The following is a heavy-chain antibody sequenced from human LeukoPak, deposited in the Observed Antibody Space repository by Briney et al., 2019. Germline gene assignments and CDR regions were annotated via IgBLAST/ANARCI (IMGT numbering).Heavy chain of an antibody. CDR1: GYTLTELS. J-gene: IGHJ4*02. Sequence: ASVKVSCKVSGYTLTELSMHWVRQAPGKGLEWMGGFDPEDGETIYAQKFQGRVTMTEDTSTDTAYMELSSLRSEDTAVYYCATYDTLTGYHNYFDYWGQGTLVTVSS. D-gene: IGHD3-9*01. CDR3: ATYDTLTGYHNYFDY. CDR2: FDPEDGET. V-gene: IGHV1-24*01.